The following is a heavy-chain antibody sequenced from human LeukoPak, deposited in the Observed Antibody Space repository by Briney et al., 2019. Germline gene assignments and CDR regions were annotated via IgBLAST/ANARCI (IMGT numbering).Heavy chain of an antibody. Sequence: GSSLRLSCEASGFTFSDYNIHWVRQTPGKGLEWVALVSSDGRSKYYADSVKGRFTISRDNSKNTLYLQMNSLRGEDTGVFYCARDIGGATTAEYFQHWGQGTLVTVSS. D-gene: IGHD1-26*01. V-gene: IGHV3-30*04. CDR1: GFTFSDYN. CDR3: ARDIGGATTAEYFQH. J-gene: IGHJ1*01. CDR2: VSSDGRSK.